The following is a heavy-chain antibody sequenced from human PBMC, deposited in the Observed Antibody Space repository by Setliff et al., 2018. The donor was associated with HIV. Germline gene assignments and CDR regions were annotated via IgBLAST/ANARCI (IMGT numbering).Heavy chain of an antibody. V-gene: IGHV3-48*01. CDR2: ISGNSGAV. J-gene: IGHJ4*02. CDR1: GFTFSSYS. D-gene: IGHD1-26*01. Sequence: SLRLSCAASGFTFSSYSMNWVRQAPGKGLEWVSFISGNSGAVTYADSVKGRFTISRDNAKNSLYLQMNSLRAEDTAVYYCARDRGGSYTPLDYWGQGTLVTVSS. CDR3: ARDRGGSYTPLDY.